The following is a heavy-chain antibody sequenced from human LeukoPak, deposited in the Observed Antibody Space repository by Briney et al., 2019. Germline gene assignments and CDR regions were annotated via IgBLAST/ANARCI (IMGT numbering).Heavy chain of an antibody. CDR2: IYTSGST. J-gene: IGHJ5*02. Sequence: SQTLSLTCTVSGGSISSGSYYWSWIRQPAGKGLEWIGRIYTSGSTNYNPSLKSRVTISVDTSKNQFSLKLSSVTVADTAVYYCARVSYDILTGRNWFDPWGQGTLVTVSS. D-gene: IGHD3-9*01. CDR1: GGSISSGSYY. CDR3: ARVSYDILTGRNWFDP. V-gene: IGHV4-61*02.